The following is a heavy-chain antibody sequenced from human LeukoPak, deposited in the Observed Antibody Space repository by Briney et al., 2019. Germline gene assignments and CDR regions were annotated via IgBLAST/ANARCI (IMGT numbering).Heavy chain of an antibody. Sequence: NPSKTLSLTCTVSGGSISSGDYYWSWIRQPPGKGLEWIGYIYYSGGTYYNPSLKSRVTISVDTSKNQFSLKLSSVTAADTAVYYCARGSYLEWEHQQTRWFDPWGQGTLVTVSS. V-gene: IGHV4-30-4*08. CDR3: ARGSYLEWEHQQTRWFDP. J-gene: IGHJ5*02. CDR2: IYYSGGT. CDR1: GGSISSGDYY. D-gene: IGHD1-26*01.